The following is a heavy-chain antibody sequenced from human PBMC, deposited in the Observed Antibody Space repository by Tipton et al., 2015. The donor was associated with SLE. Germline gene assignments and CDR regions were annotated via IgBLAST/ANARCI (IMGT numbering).Heavy chain of an antibody. CDR2: IFYGRDT. V-gene: IGHV4-59*11. J-gene: IGHJ6*03. CDR1: GASISSHY. D-gene: IGHD1-26*01. CDR3: AREVGAYAYYYYYMDV. Sequence: TLSLTCTVSGASISSHYWNWIRQTPGEGLEWIGYIFYGRDTNYNPSLTSRVTISIEASKNQLSLTLKYVTAADTAVYYCAREVGAYAYYYYYMDVWGKGTTVTVSS.